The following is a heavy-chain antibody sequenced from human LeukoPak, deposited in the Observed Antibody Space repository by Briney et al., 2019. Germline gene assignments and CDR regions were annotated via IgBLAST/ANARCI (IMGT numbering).Heavy chain of an antibody. V-gene: IGHV3-21*01. CDR3: ARGKRFLEWLPEYYFDY. J-gene: IGHJ4*02. CDR2: ISSSSYI. Sequence: MPGGSLRLSCAASGFSFSSYSMNWVRQAPGKGLEWVSSISSSSYIYYADSVKGRFTISRDNSKNTLYLQMNSLRAEDTAVYYCARGKRFLEWLPEYYFDYWGQGTLVTVSS. CDR1: GFSFSSYS. D-gene: IGHD3-3*01.